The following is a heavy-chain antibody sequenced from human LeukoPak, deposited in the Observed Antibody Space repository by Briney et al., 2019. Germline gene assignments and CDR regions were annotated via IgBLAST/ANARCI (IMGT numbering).Heavy chain of an antibody. V-gene: IGHV3-23*01. CDR2: ITGSGGST. CDR3: GPHPYPWIHPWEGSY. Sequence: GGSLRLSCAASGFTFSNYAMIWVRQAPGKGLEWVSAITGSGGSTYYADSVKGRFTISRDNSKNTLYLQLNSLRADDTAVYYCGPHPYPWIHPWEGSYWGQGTLVTVSS. D-gene: IGHD5-18*01. CDR1: GFTFSNYA. J-gene: IGHJ4*02.